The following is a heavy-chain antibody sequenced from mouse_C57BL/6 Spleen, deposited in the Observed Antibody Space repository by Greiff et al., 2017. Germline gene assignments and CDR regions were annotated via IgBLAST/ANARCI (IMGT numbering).Heavy chain of an antibody. V-gene: IGHV1-55*01. CDR3: ARSFITTVVGDY. D-gene: IGHD1-1*01. Sequence: QVQLQQPGAELVKPGASVKMSCKASGYTFPSYWITWVKQRPGQGLEWIGDIYPGSGSTNYNEKFKSKATLTVDTSSSTAYMQLSSLTSEDSAVYYCARSFITTVVGDYWGQGTTLTVSS. J-gene: IGHJ2*01. CDR2: IYPGSGST. CDR1: GYTFPSYW.